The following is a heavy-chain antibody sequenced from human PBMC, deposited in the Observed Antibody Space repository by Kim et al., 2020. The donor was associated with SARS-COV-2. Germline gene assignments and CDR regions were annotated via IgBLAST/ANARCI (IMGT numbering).Heavy chain of an antibody. D-gene: IGHD1-1*01. Sequence: SETLSLTCAVYGGSFSNYYWTWIRQPPGKGLEWIGEISHSGNTKDNPSLNGRVTISVDASKNQFSLKLTSVTATDTAFYYCARKVSGLQLDSWGQGTLVT. CDR1: GGSFSNYY. CDR2: ISHSGNT. CDR3: ARKVSGLQLDS. J-gene: IGHJ1*01. V-gene: IGHV4-34*01.